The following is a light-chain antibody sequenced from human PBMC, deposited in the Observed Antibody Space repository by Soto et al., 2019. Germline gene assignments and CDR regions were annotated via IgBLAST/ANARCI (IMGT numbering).Light chain of an antibody. V-gene: IGKV1-39*01. J-gene: IGKJ3*01. CDR2: AAS. CDR3: QQTYTLPLT. Sequence: DIQLTQSPSSLSASVGDRVTITCRASQYISRYLNWYQQKAGKGPQLLIYAASTLQGGVPSRFSGSESGTEFTLTISSLQPGDFATYYCQQTYTLPLTFGPGTKVDLK. CDR1: QYISRY.